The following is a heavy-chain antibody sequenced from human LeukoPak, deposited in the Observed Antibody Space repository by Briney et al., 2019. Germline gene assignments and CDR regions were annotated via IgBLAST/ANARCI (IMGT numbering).Heavy chain of an antibody. CDR3: AKTSGSIAVAGMFDY. J-gene: IGHJ4*02. Sequence: SLRLSCAASGFPFSSYAMTWVRQAPGKGLEWVSGISWNSGSIGYADSVKGRFTISRDNAKNSLYLQMNSLRAEDTALYYCAKTSGSIAVAGMFDYWGQGTLVTVSS. V-gene: IGHV3-9*01. D-gene: IGHD6-19*01. CDR1: GFPFSSYA. CDR2: ISWNSGSI.